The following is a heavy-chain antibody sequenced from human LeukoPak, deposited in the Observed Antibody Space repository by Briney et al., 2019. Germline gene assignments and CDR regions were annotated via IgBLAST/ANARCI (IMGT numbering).Heavy chain of an antibody. D-gene: IGHD6-13*01. CDR2: ISAYNGNT. CDR1: GYTFTNYC. V-gene: IGHV1-18*01. CDR3: ASQPIAAAGRFDY. Sequence: WASVTVSYKPSGYTFTNYCICWVRQAPGQGLEWMGWISAYNGNTNYAQKLQGRVTMTTDTSTSTAYMELRSLRSDDTAVYYCASQPIAAAGRFDYWGQGTLVTVSS. J-gene: IGHJ4*02.